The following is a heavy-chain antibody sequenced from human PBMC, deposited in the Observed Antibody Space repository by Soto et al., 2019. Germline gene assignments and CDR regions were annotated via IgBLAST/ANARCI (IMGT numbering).Heavy chain of an antibody. CDR1: GASISGFY. CDR2: IYATGTT. Sequence: SETLSLTCTVSGASISGFYWSWIRKSAGTGLEWIGRIYATGTTDYNPSLKSRVMMSVDTSKKQFSLKLRSVTAADTAVYYCVRDGTKTLRDWFDPWGQGISVTVSS. J-gene: IGHJ5*02. D-gene: IGHD1-1*01. V-gene: IGHV4-4*07. CDR3: VRDGTKTLRDWFDP.